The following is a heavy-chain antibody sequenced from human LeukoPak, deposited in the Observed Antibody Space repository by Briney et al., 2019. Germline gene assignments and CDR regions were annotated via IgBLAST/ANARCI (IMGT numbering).Heavy chain of an antibody. Sequence: GGSLRLSCAASGFTFSSYAMSWVRQAPGKGLEWVSAISGSGGSTYYADSVKGRFTISRDNSKNTLYLQMNSLRAEDTAIYYCAKARYYDSSGLGQHWGQGTLVTVSS. CDR2: ISGSGGST. CDR1: GFTFSSYA. D-gene: IGHD3-22*01. J-gene: IGHJ1*01. V-gene: IGHV3-23*01. CDR3: AKARYYDSSGLGQH.